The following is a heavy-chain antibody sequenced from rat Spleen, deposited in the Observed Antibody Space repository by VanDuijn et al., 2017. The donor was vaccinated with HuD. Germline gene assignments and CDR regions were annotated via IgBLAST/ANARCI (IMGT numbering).Heavy chain of an antibody. J-gene: IGHJ2*01. V-gene: IGHV5-25*01. CDR2: ISNYGTDT. CDR3: ARRCITEYFDY. D-gene: IGHD1-1*01. CDR1: GFILNNYH. Sequence: EVQLVESGGGLVQPGGSMKLSCVASGFILNNYHMAWVRQAPTKGLEWVASISNYGTDTYYGDSVKGRFTISRDNAKSTLYLQMDSLRSEDTATYYCARRCITEYFDYWGQGVMVTVSS.